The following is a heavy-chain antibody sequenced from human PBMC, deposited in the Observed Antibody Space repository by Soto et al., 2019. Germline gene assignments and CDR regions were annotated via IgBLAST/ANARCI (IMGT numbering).Heavy chain of an antibody. Sequence: QLQLQESGPGLVKPSETLSLTCTVSGGSISSSSYYWGWIRQPPGKGLEWIGSIYYSGSTYYNPSLKSRVTISVDTSKNQFSLKLSSVTAADTAVYCCARHPDSGLYYFDYWGQGTLVTVSS. CDR3: ARHPDSGLYYFDY. D-gene: IGHD2-8*02. V-gene: IGHV4-39*01. CDR2: IYYSGST. CDR1: GGSISSSSYY. J-gene: IGHJ4*02.